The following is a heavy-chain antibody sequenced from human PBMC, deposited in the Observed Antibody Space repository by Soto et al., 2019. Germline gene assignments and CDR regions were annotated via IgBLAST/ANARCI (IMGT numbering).Heavy chain of an antibody. CDR3: TTVYYDFWSGLGAY. Sequence: EVQLVESGGGLVKPGGSLRLYCAASGFTFSNAWMSWVRQAPGKGLEWVGRIKSKTDGGTTDYAAPVKGRFTISRDDSKNTLYLQMNSLKTEDTAVDYCTTVYYDFWSGLGAYWGQGTLVTVSS. V-gene: IGHV3-15*01. CDR1: GFTFSNAW. D-gene: IGHD3-3*01. CDR2: IKSKTDGGTT. J-gene: IGHJ4*02.